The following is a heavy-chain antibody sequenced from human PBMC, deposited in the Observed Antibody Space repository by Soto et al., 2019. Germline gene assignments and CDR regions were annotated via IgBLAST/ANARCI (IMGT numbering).Heavy chain of an antibody. Sequence: GGSLRLSCAASGFTVNNNHMSWVRQPPGKGLEWVSLIYSGGSTYYADSVKVRFTISRDNSKNTLYLQMNSLRAEDTAVYYCARQTDAFDIWGQGTMVTVSS. CDR1: GFTVNNNH. V-gene: IGHV3-66*04. J-gene: IGHJ3*02. CDR3: ARQTDAFDI. CDR2: IYSGGST.